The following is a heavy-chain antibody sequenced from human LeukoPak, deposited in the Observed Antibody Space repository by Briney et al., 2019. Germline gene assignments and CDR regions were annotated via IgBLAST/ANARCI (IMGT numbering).Heavy chain of an antibody. CDR2: IYHSGST. V-gene: IGHV4-4*02. Sequence: SETLSLTCAVSGGSISSSNWWSWVRPPPGKGLEWIGEIYHSGSTNYNPSLKSRVTISVDTSKNQFSLKLSSVTAADTAVYYCARARFTYYDILTGYPSLQFDYWGQGTLVTVSS. J-gene: IGHJ4*02. D-gene: IGHD3-9*01. CDR3: ARARFTYYDILTGYPSLQFDY. CDR1: GGSISSSNW.